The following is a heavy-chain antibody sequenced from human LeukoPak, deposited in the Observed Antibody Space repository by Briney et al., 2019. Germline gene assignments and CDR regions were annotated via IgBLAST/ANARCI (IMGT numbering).Heavy chain of an antibody. CDR1: GSTFGRYG. Sequence: GGSLRVSCAASGSTFGRYGMHWVRQAPGKGLEWVTYIPNDGSSKDYADSVKGRFTISRDNSKNTLYLQMNSLRAEDTAVYYCALPDSSSWYPLGFDYWGQGTLVTVSS. J-gene: IGHJ4*02. CDR2: IPNDGSSK. D-gene: IGHD6-13*01. V-gene: IGHV3-30*02. CDR3: ALPDSSSWYPLGFDY.